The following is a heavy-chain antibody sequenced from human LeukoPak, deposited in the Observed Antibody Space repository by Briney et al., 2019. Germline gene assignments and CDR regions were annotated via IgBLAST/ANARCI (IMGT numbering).Heavy chain of an antibody. CDR3: AKLRQLNP. CDR1: GFTFSSYA. D-gene: IGHD6-6*01. Sequence: GRSLRLSCAASGFTFSSYAMHWVRQAPGKGLEWVAVISYDGSNKYYADSVKGRFTISRDNSKNTLYLQMNSLRAEDTAVYYCAKLRQLNPGGQGTLVTVSS. V-gene: IGHV3-30-3*02. CDR2: ISYDGSNK. J-gene: IGHJ5*02.